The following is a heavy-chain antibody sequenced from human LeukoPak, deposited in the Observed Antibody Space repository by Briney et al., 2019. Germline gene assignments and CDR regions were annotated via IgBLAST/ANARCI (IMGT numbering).Heavy chain of an antibody. Sequence: GGSLRLSCVASGFILSTSEMNWVRQAPGKGLEWVSFIASDGTIYYADSVKGRFTLSRDNAKNSLYLQMNSLRAEDTAVYYCARDGFSGYDYFDYWGQGTLVTVSS. CDR3: ARDGFSGYDYFDY. J-gene: IGHJ4*02. D-gene: IGHD5-12*01. CDR1: GFILSTSE. CDR2: IASDGTI. V-gene: IGHV3-48*03.